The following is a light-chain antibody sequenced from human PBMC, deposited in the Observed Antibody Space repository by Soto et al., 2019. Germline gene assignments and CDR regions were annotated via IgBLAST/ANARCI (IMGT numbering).Light chain of an antibody. V-gene: IGLV2-14*01. J-gene: IGLJ1*01. CDR3: SSYTSSSTYV. Sequence: QLVLTQPASVSGSPGQSITISCTGTSSDVGGYNYVSWYQQHPGKAPKLMIYDVSNRPSGVSNRFSGSKSGKTASLTISGLQAEYEADYYCSSYTSSSTYVFGTGTKLTVL. CDR1: SSDVGGYNY. CDR2: DVS.